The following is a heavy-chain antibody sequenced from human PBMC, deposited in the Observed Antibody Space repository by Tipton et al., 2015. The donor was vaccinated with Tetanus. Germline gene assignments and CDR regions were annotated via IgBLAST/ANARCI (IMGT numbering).Heavy chain of an antibody. CDR2: TYYRSKWSN. J-gene: IGHJ4*02. Sequence: GLVKPSQTLSLTCAISGDRLSSDIAAWYWIRQSPSRGLEWLGRTYYRSKWSNDYAVSVKSRVTITSDTSKNQFPLQLGSVTPEDTAVYYCARGYAGGAWDVWGQGNLVTVSS. V-gene: IGHV6-1*01. CDR3: ARGYAGGAWDV. D-gene: IGHD2-2*01. CDR1: GDRLSSDIAA.